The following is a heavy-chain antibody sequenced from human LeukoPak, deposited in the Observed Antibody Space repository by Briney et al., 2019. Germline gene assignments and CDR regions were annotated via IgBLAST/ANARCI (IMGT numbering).Heavy chain of an antibody. D-gene: IGHD3-22*01. CDR2: TRYDGNNK. CDR3: AKDMRGDYYDASGPFDP. CDR1: GFTFSSYA. V-gene: IGHV3-30*02. J-gene: IGHJ5*02. Sequence: GGSLRLSCAASGFTFSSYAMSWVRQAPGKGLEWVAFTRYDGNNKYYADSVKGRFTISRDNSKDTLYLQTNSLRPEDMAIYYCAKDMRGDYYDASGPFDPWGHGTLVTVSS.